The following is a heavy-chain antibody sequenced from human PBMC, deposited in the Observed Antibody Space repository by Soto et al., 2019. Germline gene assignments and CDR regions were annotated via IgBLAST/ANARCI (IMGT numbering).Heavy chain of an antibody. D-gene: IGHD2-21*02. CDR1: GGSISGYY. CDR2: MYNTGST. V-gene: IGHV4-59*01. J-gene: IGHJ6*02. CDR3: ARDLWGYCGTDCYPLDV. Sequence: QVQLQESGPGLVKPSETLSPTCTVSGGSISGYYWSWIRQPPGKGLEWIGFMYNTGSTVYNPSFTSRVTISIDPSKNQCSLKLNSVTAADTGVYYCARDLWGYCGTDCYPLDVWGQGTTVTVSS.